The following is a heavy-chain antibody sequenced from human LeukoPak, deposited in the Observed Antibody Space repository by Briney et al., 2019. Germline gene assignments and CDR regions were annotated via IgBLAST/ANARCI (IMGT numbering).Heavy chain of an antibody. V-gene: IGHV3-30*18. CDR2: ISYDGSNK. D-gene: IGHD3/OR15-3a*01. CDR1: GFTFSSYG. J-gene: IGHJ6*02. CDR3: AKDGHTYGMDV. Sequence: GGSLRLSCAASGFTFSSYGMHWVRQAPGKGLEWVAVISYDGSNKYYAGSVKGRFTISRDNSKNTLYLQMNSLRAEDTAVYYCAKDGHTYGMDVWGQGTTVTVSS.